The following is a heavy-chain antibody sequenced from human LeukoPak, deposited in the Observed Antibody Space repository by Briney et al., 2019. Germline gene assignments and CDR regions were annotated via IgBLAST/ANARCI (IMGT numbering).Heavy chain of an antibody. CDR3: ARRAVGTFDY. Sequence: SQTLSLTCTVSGGSISSGSYYWSWIRQPAGKGLEWIGSIYYSGSTYYNPSLKSRVSISIDTSKNQFSLNLSSVTAADTAVYYCARRAVGTFDYWGQGTLVTVSS. CDR2: IYYSGST. CDR1: GGSISSGSYY. V-gene: IGHV4-30-2*03. J-gene: IGHJ4*02. D-gene: IGHD6-13*01.